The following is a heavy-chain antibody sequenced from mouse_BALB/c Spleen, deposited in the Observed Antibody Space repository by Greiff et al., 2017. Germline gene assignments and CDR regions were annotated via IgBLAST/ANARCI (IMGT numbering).Heavy chain of an antibody. V-gene: IGHV5-6-3*01. J-gene: IGHJ1*01. D-gene: IGHD1-1*01. Sequence: EVQLVESGGGLVQPGGFLKLSCPASGFTFSSYGMTWVRQTPDKRLELVATINSNGGSTYYPDSVKGRFTISRDNANNTLYLQMSSLKSEDTAMYYCARGYYGSTWYFDVWGAGTTVTVSS. CDR2: INSNGGST. CDR3: ARGYYGSTWYFDV. CDR1: GFTFSSYG.